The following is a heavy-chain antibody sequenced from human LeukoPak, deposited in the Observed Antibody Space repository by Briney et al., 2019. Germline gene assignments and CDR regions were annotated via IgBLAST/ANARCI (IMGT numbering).Heavy chain of an antibody. CDR3: ARDCSGGSCYNQH. V-gene: IGHV3-21*01. CDR2: ISSSSSYI. D-gene: IGHD2-15*01. J-gene: IGHJ1*01. CDR1: GFTFSSYS. Sequence: GGSLRLSCAASGFTFSSYSMNWVRQAPGKGLEWVSSISSSSSYIYYADSVKGRFTISRDNAKNSLYLQMNSPRAEDTAVYYCARDCSGGSCYNQHWGRGTLVTVSS.